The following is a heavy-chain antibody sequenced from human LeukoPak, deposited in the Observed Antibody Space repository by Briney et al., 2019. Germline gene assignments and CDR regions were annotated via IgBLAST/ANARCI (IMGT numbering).Heavy chain of an antibody. CDR2: IYYSGST. V-gene: IGHV4-59*01. CDR1: GGSISSYY. D-gene: IGHD5-18*01. CDR3: AREDTAKDAFDI. J-gene: IGHJ3*02. Sequence: KPSETLSLTCTVSGGSISSYYCSWIRQPPGKGLEWIGYIYYSGSTNYNPSLKSRVTISVDTSKNQFSLKLSSVTAADTAVYYCAREDTAKDAFDIWGQGTMVTVSS.